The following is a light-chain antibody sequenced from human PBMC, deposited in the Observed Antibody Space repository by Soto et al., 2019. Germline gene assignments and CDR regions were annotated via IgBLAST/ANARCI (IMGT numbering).Light chain of an antibody. CDR2: YDD. Sequence: QSVLTQPPSVSEAPRQRVTISCSGSSSNIGNNAVNWYQQLPGKAPKLLIYYDDLLPSGVSDRFSGSKSGTSASLAISGLQSEDEADYYCAAWDDSLKNVVFGGGTKVTVL. CDR1: SSNIGNNA. V-gene: IGLV1-36*01. J-gene: IGLJ2*01. CDR3: AAWDDSLKNVV.